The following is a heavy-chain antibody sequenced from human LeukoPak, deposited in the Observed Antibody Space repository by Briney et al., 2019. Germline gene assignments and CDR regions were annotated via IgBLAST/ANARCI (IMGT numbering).Heavy chain of an antibody. D-gene: IGHD1-20*01. J-gene: IGHJ3*02. Sequence: GGSLRLSCAASGFTVSSSPINWVRQAPGRGLEWVSVIYSGGNTFYADSVKGRFTISRDNAKNSLYLQMNSLRAEDTAVYYCARDGITGTTGAFDIWGQGTMVTVSS. V-gene: IGHV3-53*01. CDR2: IYSGGNT. CDR3: ARDGITGTTGAFDI. CDR1: GFTVSSSP.